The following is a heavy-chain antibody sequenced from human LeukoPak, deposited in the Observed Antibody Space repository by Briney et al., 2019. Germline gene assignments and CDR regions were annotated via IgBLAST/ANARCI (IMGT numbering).Heavy chain of an antibody. CDR1: GFTFIDYY. V-gene: IGHV3-11*04. CDR2: VCSTGASI. D-gene: IGHD4-17*01. CDR3: TRDHDDGDFDF. Sequence: PGGSLRLSCAASGFTFIDYYISWIRQTPGRGLEWASYVCSTGASISYADAVKGRFTISRDNAQNLVYLLMNSVRVEDTAVYYCTRDHDDGDFDFWGQGIVVTVSS. J-gene: IGHJ4*02.